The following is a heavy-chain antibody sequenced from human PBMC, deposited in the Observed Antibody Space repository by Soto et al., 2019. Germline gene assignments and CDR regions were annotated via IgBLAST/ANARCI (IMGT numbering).Heavy chain of an antibody. Sequence: SETLSLTCAVCGGSFSGYYWSWIRQPPGKGLEWIGEINHSGSTNYNPSLKSRVTISVGTSKNQFSLKLSSVTAADTAVYYCARGIRYSYGYSYYYYYGMDVWGQGTTVTVSS. CDR3: ARGIRYSYGYSYYYYYGMDV. V-gene: IGHV4-34*01. CDR2: INHSGST. CDR1: GGSFSGYY. D-gene: IGHD5-18*01. J-gene: IGHJ6*02.